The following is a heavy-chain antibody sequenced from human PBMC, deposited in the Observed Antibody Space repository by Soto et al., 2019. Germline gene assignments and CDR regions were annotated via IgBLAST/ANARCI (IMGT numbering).Heavy chain of an antibody. CDR3: AREGYCSGGSCYRYYYGMDV. D-gene: IGHD2-15*01. CDR1: GGTFSSYA. CDR2: IIPIFGTA. J-gene: IGHJ6*02. Sequence: QVQLVQSGAEVKKPGSSVKVSCKASGGTFSSYAISWVRQAPGQGLEWMGGIIPIFGTANYAQKFQGRVTITADESTSTAYMELSSLRSEDTAVYYCAREGYCSGGSCYRYYYGMDVWGQGTTVTVSS. V-gene: IGHV1-69*12.